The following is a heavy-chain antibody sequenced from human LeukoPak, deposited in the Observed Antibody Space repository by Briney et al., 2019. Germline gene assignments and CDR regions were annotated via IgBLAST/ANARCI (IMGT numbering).Heavy chain of an antibody. Sequence: GGSLRLSCAASGFTFSSYGMHWVRQAPGKGLEWVAVISYDGSNKYYADSVKGRFTISRDNSKNTLYLQMNSLRAEDTAVYYCAKERIAATSLYYFDYWGQGTLVTVSS. V-gene: IGHV3-30*18. CDR1: GFTFSSYG. J-gene: IGHJ4*02. D-gene: IGHD6-25*01. CDR2: ISYDGSNK. CDR3: AKERIAATSLYYFDY.